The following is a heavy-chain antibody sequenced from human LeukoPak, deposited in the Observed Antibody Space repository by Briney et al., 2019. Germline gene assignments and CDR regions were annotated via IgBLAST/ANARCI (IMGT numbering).Heavy chain of an antibody. Sequence: GGSLRLSCAASGFTFTDYYMSWIRQAPGKGLEWVSYISSSSSYTNYADSVKGRFTISRDNAKNSLYLQMNSLRAEDTAVYFCARVIGGIRYFDWYNWFDPWGQGTLVTVSS. D-gene: IGHD3-9*01. CDR3: ARVIGGIRYFDWYNWFDP. V-gene: IGHV3-11*05. CDR2: ISSSSSYT. CDR1: GFTFTDYY. J-gene: IGHJ5*02.